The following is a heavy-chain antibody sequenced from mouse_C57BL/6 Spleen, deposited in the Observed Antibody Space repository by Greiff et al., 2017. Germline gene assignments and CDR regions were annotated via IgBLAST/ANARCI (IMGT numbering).Heavy chain of an antibody. CDR3: VRHDYSLAWFAC. V-gene: IGHV10-1*01. CDR1: GFSFNTYA. J-gene: IGHJ3*01. D-gene: IGHD2-12*01. Sequence: EVKVLESGGGLVQPKGSLKLSCAASGFSFNTYAMNWVRQAPGKGLEWVARIRSKSNNYATYYADSVKDRFTISRDDSESMLYLQMNNMKTEDTAMYYCVRHDYSLAWFACWGQGTLGTVSA. CDR2: IRSKSNNYAT.